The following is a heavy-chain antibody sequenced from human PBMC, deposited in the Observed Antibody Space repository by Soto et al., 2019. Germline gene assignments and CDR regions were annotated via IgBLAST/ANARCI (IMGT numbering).Heavy chain of an antibody. V-gene: IGHV3-23*01. J-gene: IGHJ4*02. D-gene: IGHD6-6*01. CDR2: ISGSGGST. CDR3: AKPRPLQYSSSSLFDY. Sequence: GGSLRLSCAASGFTFSSYAMSWVRQAPGKGLEWVSAISGSGGSTYYADSVKGRFTISRDNSKNTLYLQMNSLRAEDTAVYYCAKPRPLQYSSSSLFDYWGQGTLVTVSS. CDR1: GFTFSSYA.